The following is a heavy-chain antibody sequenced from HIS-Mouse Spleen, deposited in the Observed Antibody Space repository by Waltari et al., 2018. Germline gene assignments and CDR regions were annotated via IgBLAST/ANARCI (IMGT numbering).Heavy chain of an antibody. CDR2: IAYDGSNK. CDR3: AKDRLYDSSGYYFDAFDI. D-gene: IGHD3-22*01. V-gene: IGHV3-30*18. Sequence: QVQLVESGGGVVQPGRSLRLSRSASGFTFRSYGRHWVRQATGKGLEWGAVIAYDGSNKYYADSVKGRFTISRDNSKNTLYLQMNSLRAEDTAVYYCAKDRLYDSSGYYFDAFDIWGQGTMVTVSS. J-gene: IGHJ3*02. CDR1: GFTFRSYG.